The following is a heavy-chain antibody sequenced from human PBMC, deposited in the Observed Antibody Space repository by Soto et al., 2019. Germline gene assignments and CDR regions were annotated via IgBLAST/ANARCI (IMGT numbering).Heavy chain of an antibody. CDR3: AKADPCSRNALFDS. CDR1: VGTLSSYA. Sequence: ASVTVSCKAPVGTLSSYAITGVRQAPAQGVEWMGGIIPIFGSANYAQKLQGRVTITADESTGTAYTELSCLRSEDTGVYFWAKADPCSRNALFDSWGQGTL. D-gene: IGHD1-1*01. CDR2: IIPIFGSA. V-gene: IGHV1-69*13. J-gene: IGHJ4*02.